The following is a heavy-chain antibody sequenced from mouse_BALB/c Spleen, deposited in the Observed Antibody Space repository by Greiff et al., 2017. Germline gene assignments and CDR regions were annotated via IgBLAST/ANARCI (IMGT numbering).Heavy chain of an antibody. CDR1: GYTFTDYE. Sequence: VKLQQSGAELVRPGASVTLSCKASGYTFTDYEMHWVKQTPVHGLEWIGAIDPETGGTAYNQKFKGKATLTADKSSSTAYMELRSLTSEDSAVYYCTRSRGTKYFDYWGQGTTLTVSS. J-gene: IGHJ2*01. D-gene: IGHD3-3*01. CDR2: IDPETGGT. CDR3: TRSRGTKYFDY. V-gene: IGHV1-15*01.